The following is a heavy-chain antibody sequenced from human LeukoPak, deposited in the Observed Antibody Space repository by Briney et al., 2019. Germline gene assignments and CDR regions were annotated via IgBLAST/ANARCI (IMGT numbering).Heavy chain of an antibody. J-gene: IGHJ4*02. V-gene: IGHV3-23*01. D-gene: IGHD4-17*01. CDR3: ANEIRPNDY. CDR2: IGISGTKT. CDR1: DFDFSSHA. Sequence: GGSLRLSCAASDFDFSSHAMTWVRQAPGKGLEWVSAIGISGTKTCYGDSVKGRFLISRDNSKNTLYLQMNSLRVEDTAVYFCANEIRPNDYWGQGTLVTVAS.